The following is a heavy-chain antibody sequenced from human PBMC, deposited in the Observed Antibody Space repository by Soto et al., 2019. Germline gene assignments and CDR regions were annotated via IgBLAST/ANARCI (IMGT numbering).Heavy chain of an antibody. Sequence: QVQLQPSGPGLVKPSQTLSLTCAISGDSVFTNSAAAWNWIRQSPSRGLEWLGRTFYRSEWYNDYASSVKCRININPDTAKHQFSLQLHSVTPVDTAVYYCARDLVCSTDVWGQGTTVTVSS. CDR3: ARDLVCSTDV. CDR1: GDSVFTNSAAA. D-gene: IGHD2-2*02. CDR2: TFYRSEWYN. J-gene: IGHJ6*02. V-gene: IGHV6-1*01.